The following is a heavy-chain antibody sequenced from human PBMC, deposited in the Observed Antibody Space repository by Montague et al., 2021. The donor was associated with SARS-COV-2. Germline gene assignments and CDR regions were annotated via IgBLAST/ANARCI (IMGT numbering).Heavy chain of an antibody. CDR3: ARHDHTDFGNPNWFDP. Sequence: SETLSLTCTVSGDSINSDTAFWGWVRQSPGKGLEWIGSMVYSVRNFYNGALRSRLTISVDTSKNQFSLELRAVTAADTGLYYCARHDHTDFGNPNWFDPWGQGTLVTVSS. CDR1: GDSINSDTAF. CDR2: MVYSVRN. J-gene: IGHJ5*02. D-gene: IGHD5-18*01. V-gene: IGHV4-39*01.